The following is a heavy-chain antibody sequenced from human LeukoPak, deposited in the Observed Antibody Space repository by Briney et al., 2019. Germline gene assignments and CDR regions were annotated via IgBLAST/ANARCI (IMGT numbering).Heavy chain of an antibody. CDR2: IYDGGST. CDR3: ARDKAVTTELTQYFHH. Sequence: PSETLSLTCAVSGGSISSNHWWSWVRQPPGKGLEWIGEIYDGGSTNYNPSLKSRVTISVDKSKTQFSLKLTSVTAADTAVYYCARDKAVTTELTQYFHHWGQGTLVTVSS. D-gene: IGHD4-11*01. V-gene: IGHV4-4*02. J-gene: IGHJ1*01. CDR1: GGSISSNHW.